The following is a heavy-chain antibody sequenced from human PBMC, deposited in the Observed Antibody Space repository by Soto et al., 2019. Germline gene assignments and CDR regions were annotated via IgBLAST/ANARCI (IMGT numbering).Heavy chain of an antibody. Sequence: EVQLVESGGGLVQPGGSLRLSCAASEFTFSSYWVHWVRQPPGKGLVWVSRINGDGSTTNYADSVKGRFTISRDNAKNTLYLQINSLRAEDTAVYYCARGLRYLYVVDVWGQGTTVTVSS. CDR3: ARGLRYLYVVDV. V-gene: IGHV3-74*01. CDR1: EFTFSSYW. J-gene: IGHJ6*02. CDR2: INGDGSTT. D-gene: IGHD3-10*01.